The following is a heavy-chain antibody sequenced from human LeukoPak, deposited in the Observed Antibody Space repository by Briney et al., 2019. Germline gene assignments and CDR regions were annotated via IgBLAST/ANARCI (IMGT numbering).Heavy chain of an antibody. Sequence: GGSLRLSCKGSGYSFTSYWIGWARQMPGKGLEWMGIISPGGSETRYSPSFEGQVTISADKSINTAYLQWSSLKASDTAMYYCSIAAHGTGYFDYWGQGTLVIVSS. V-gene: IGHV5-51*01. CDR2: ISPGGSET. CDR3: SIAAHGTGYFDY. CDR1: GYSFTSYW. D-gene: IGHD6-13*01. J-gene: IGHJ4*02.